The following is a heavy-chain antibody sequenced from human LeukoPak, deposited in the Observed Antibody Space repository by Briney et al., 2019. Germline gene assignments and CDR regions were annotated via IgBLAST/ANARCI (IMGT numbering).Heavy chain of an antibody. J-gene: IGHJ4*02. D-gene: IGHD5-12*01. CDR3: ARHGYSGYDPIDY. CDR1: GGSISSYY. Sequence: SETLSLTCTVSGGSISSYYWSWIRQPPGKGLEWIGYIYYSGSTNYNPSLKSRVTISVDTSKNQFSLKLSSVTAADTAVYYCARHGYSGYDPIDYWGQGTLVTVSS. CDR2: IYYSGST. V-gene: IGHV4-59*08.